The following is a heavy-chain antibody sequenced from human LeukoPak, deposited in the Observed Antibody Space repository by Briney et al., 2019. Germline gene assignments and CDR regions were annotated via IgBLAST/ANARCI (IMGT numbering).Heavy chain of an antibody. V-gene: IGHV4-34*01. CDR2: INHSGST. CDR1: GGSFSGYY. CDR3: ARDGLSWFDP. J-gene: IGHJ5*02. Sequence: PSETLSLTCAVYGGSFSGYYWSWIRQPPGKGLEWIGEINHSGSTNYNPSLKSRVTISVDTSKNQFSLKLSSVTAADTAVYYCARDGLSWFDPWGQGTLVTVSS.